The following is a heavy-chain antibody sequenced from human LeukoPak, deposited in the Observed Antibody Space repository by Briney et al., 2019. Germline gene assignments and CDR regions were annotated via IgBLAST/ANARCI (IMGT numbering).Heavy chain of an antibody. CDR3: ARHVVSTVTFDY. CDR2: IYYSGST. CDR1: GGSISSSSYY. D-gene: IGHD4-17*01. J-gene: IGHJ4*02. V-gene: IGHV4-39*01. Sequence: SETLSLTCTVSGGSISSSSYYWGWIRQPPGKGLEWIGSIYYSGSTYYNPSLKSRVTISVDTSKNQFSLKVSSVTAADTAVYYCARHVVSTVTFDYWGQGTLVTVSS.